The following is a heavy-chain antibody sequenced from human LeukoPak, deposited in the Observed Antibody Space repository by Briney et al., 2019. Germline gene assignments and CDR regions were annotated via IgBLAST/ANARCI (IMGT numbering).Heavy chain of an antibody. V-gene: IGHV3-13*01. CDR3: ARDPSGRGMDV. CDR1: GFTFSSYD. CDR2: IGIAGDT. D-gene: IGHD6-19*01. Sequence: GGSLRLSCAASGFTFSSYDMQWVRQVIGKGLEWVSAIGIAGDTHYSGSAKGRFTISRENAKNSLYLQMNSLRAGDTAVYYCARDPSGRGMDVWGQGTTVTVSS. J-gene: IGHJ6*02.